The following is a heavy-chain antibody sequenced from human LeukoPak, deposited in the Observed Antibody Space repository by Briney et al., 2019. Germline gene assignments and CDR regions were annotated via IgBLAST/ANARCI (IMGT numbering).Heavy chain of an antibody. J-gene: IGHJ4*02. CDR1: GFSLSTNGMR. CDR2: IDWDNDK. D-gene: IGHD1-26*01. V-gene: IGHV2-70*04. CDR3: ARSSDGSFYDY. Sequence: SGPALVKPTQTLTLTCTFSGFSLSTNGMRASWIRQPPGKALEWLALIDWDNDKFYSTSLRTRLTIFKNTSKNQVVLTMTNMDPVDTATYYCARSSDGSFYDYWGQGTLVTVSS.